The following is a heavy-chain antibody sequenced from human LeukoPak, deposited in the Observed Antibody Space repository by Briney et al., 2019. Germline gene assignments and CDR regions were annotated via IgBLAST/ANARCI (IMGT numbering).Heavy chain of an antibody. J-gene: IGHJ3*02. V-gene: IGHV4-59*01. Sequence: SETLSLTCTVSGSSISSYYWSWIRQPPGKGLEWIGYIYYSGSTNYNPSLKSRVTISVDTSKNQFSLKLSSVTAADTAVYYCAREGWDYGDYVAFDIWGQGTMVTVSS. CDR1: GSSISSYY. D-gene: IGHD4-17*01. CDR3: AREGWDYGDYVAFDI. CDR2: IYYSGST.